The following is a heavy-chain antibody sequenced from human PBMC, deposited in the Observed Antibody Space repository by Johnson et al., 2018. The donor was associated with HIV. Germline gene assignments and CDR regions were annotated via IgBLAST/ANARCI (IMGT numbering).Heavy chain of an antibody. CDR1: GFTVSSNY. D-gene: IGHD6-13*01. CDR3: ARDRRGSSWSRALDAFDI. J-gene: IGHJ3*02. CDR2: IYSGGST. V-gene: IGHV3-66*01. Sequence: VQLVESGGGLVQPGGSLRLSCAASGFTVSSNYMSWVRQAPGKGLEWVSVIYSGGSTYYEDSVKGRFTISRDNSKNTLYLQMNRLRAEDTAVDYCARDRRGSSWSRALDAFDIWGQGTMVTVSS.